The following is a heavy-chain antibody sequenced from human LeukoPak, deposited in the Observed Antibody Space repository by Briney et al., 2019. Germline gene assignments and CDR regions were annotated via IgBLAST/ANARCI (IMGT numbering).Heavy chain of an antibody. V-gene: IGHV4-59*01. CDR1: GGSISSYY. CDR2: IYYSGST. J-gene: IGHJ4*02. CDR3: ARAPITIFGVVSYYFDY. Sequence: SETLSLTCTVSGGSISSYYWSWIRQPPGKGLEWIGYIYYSGSTNYNPSLKSRVTISVDTSKNQFSLKLSSVTAADTAVYYCARAPITIFGVVSYYFDYWGQGTLVTVSP. D-gene: IGHD3-3*01.